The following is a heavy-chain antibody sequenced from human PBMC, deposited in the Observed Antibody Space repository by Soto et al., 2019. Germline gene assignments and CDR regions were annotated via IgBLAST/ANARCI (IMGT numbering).Heavy chain of an antibody. CDR3: ARLSASGARYAFDI. V-gene: IGHV3-21*01. CDR1: GFTFSSYS. CDR2: ISSGSSYI. J-gene: IGHJ3*02. D-gene: IGHD5-18*01. Sequence: GGSLRLSCAASGFTFSSYSMNWVRQAPGKGLEWVSSISSGSSYIYYADSVKGRFTISRDNAKNSLYLQMNSLRAEDTAVYYCARLSASGARYAFDIWGQGTMVTVSS.